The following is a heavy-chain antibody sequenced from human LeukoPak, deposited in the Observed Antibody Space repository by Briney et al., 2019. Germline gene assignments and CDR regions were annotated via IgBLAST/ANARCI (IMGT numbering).Heavy chain of an antibody. V-gene: IGHV4-59*01. Sequence: PSETLSLTCTVSGGSISSYYWSWIRQPPGKGLEWIGYIYYSGSTSYNPSLKSRVTISVDTSKNQFSLKLSSVTAADTAVYYCARDRYYYGSGSPPVGPWGQGTLVTVSS. CDR1: GGSISSYY. D-gene: IGHD3-10*01. CDR3: ARDRYYYGSGSPPVGP. J-gene: IGHJ5*02. CDR2: IYYSGST.